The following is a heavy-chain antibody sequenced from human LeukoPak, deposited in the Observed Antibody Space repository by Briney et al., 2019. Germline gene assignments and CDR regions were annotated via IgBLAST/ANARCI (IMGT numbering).Heavy chain of an antibody. D-gene: IGHD3-22*01. V-gene: IGHV4-59*08. CDR1: GASMSGDY. CDR3: ARLRYDSSGSIDY. CDR2: IFYSGTT. Sequence: PETLSLTCTVSGASMSGDYWGWIRQPPGKGLEWIGYIFYSGTTNYNPSLESRVTISLDTSKNQFSLKLSSVTAADTAVYYCARLRYDSSGSIDYWGQGTLVTVSS. J-gene: IGHJ4*02.